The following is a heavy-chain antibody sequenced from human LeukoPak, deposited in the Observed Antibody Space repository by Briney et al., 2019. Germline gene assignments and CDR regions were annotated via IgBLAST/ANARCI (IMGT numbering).Heavy chain of an antibody. V-gene: IGHV4-39*07. D-gene: IGHD6-13*01. J-gene: IGHJ5*02. Sequence: SETLSLTCTVSGGSISSSSYYWGWIRQPPGKGLEWIGSIYYSGSTYYNPSLKSRVTISVDTSKNQFSLKLSSVTAADTAVYYCARAPEEYSSSLNWFDPWGQGTLVTVSS. CDR2: IYYSGST. CDR3: ARAPEEYSSSLNWFDP. CDR1: GGSISSSSYY.